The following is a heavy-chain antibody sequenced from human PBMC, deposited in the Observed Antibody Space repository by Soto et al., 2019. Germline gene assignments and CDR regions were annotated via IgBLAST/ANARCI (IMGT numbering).Heavy chain of an antibody. Sequence: SGPTLVNPTQTLTLTCTFSVFSLSTREVCVSWIRQPPGKALEWLALIDWDDVRYFSTSLKTRLSISKDTSKNQVVLTMTNMDPVDTATYYCARMIKYTSGWYLSGYYFDYWGQGALVTVSS. V-gene: IGHV2-70*01. CDR1: VFSLSTREVC. CDR3: ARMIKYTSGWYLSGYYFDY. D-gene: IGHD6-19*01. J-gene: IGHJ4*02. CDR2: IDWDDVR.